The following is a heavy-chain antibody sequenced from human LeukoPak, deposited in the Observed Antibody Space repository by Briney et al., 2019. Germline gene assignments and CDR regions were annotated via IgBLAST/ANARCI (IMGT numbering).Heavy chain of an antibody. V-gene: IGHV1-69*06. Sequence: SVKVSCKASGGTFSSYAISWVRQTPGQGLEWMGGIIPIFGTANYAQKFQGRVTITADKSTSTAYMELSSLRSEDTAVYYCARGDSGWSPVDYWGHGTLVTVSS. J-gene: IGHJ4*01. D-gene: IGHD6-19*01. CDR3: ARGDSGWSPVDY. CDR1: GGTFSSYA. CDR2: IIPIFGTA.